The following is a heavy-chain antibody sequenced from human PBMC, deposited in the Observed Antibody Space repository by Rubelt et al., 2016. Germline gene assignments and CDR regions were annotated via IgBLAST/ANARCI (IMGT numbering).Heavy chain of an antibody. CDR2: IIPIFGTA. CDR1: GYTFTSYG. J-gene: IGHJ4*02. V-gene: IGHV1-69*13. CDR3: ARDLPTSGDWNYSMEVDY. D-gene: IGHD1-7*01. Sequence: QVQLVQSGAEVKKPGASVKVSCKASGYTFTSYGISWVRQAPGQGLEWMGGIIPIFGTANYAQKSQGRVTSTACESTSRAYMALSSLRSEDTAVYYCARDLPTSGDWNYSMEVDYWGQGTLVAVSS.